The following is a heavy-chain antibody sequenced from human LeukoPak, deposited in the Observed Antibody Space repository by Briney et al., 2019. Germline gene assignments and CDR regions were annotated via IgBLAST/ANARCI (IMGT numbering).Heavy chain of an antibody. CDR1: GFTFSDYY. D-gene: IGHD2-2*01. CDR2: ISSSGSTI. Sequence: GGSLRLSCAASGFTFSDYYMSWIRQAPGKGLEWVSYISSSGSTIYYADSVKGRFTISRDNAKNSLYLQMNSLRAEDTAVYYCARDRYCSSTSCYFSYYYGMDVWGQGTTVTVSS. V-gene: IGHV3-11*01. CDR3: ARDRYCSSTSCYFSYYYGMDV. J-gene: IGHJ6*02.